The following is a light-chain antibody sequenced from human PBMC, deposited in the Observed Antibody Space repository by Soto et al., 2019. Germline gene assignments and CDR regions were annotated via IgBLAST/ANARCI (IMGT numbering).Light chain of an antibody. J-gene: IGLJ2*01. CDR1: AGAVTSAYY. CDR2: STS. V-gene: IGLV7-43*01. CDR3: LLDHGGAQVL. Sequence: QAVVTQEPSLTVSPGGTVTLTCASSAGAVTSAYYTNWLQQKPGQAPRALIYSTSEKHSWTPARFAGSLLGGKAALTLSAAQPEDEADDYCLLDHGGAQVLFGGGTKVTV.